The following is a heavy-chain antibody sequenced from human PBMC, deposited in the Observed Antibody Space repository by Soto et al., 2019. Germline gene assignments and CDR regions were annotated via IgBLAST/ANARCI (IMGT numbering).Heavy chain of an antibody. CDR2: IYYSGST. J-gene: IGHJ5*02. D-gene: IGHD3-10*01. V-gene: IGHV4-31*03. CDR1: GGSISSGGYY. CDR3: ARDVTMVRGVIITWHWFDP. Sequence: SETLSLTCTVSGGSISSGGYYWSWIRQHPGKGLEWIGYIYYSGSTYYNPSLKSRVTISVDTSKNQFSLKLSSVTAADTAVYYCARDVTMVRGVIITWHWFDPWGQGTLVTVSS.